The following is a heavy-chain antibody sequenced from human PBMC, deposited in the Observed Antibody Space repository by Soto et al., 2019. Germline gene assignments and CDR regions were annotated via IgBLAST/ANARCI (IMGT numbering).Heavy chain of an antibody. D-gene: IGHD3-22*01. Sequence: TLGPSCEASILTFRSYDMNWVSQAPGKGIEWVSYISGSGRTIYYADSVKGRFTISRDSAKKSLFLQMNSLRAEDRALYYCARGDDNSGYYYAFDYWGQGTLVTVSS. V-gene: IGHV3-48*03. CDR3: ARGDDNSGYYYAFDY. CDR2: ISGSGRTI. J-gene: IGHJ4*02. CDR1: ILTFRSYD.